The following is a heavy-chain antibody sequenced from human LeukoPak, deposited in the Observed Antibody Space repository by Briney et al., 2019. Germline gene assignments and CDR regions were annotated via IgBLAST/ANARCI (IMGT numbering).Heavy chain of an antibody. V-gene: IGHV3-7*03. Sequence: GGSLRLSCAASGFTFSSYWMSWVRQAPGKGLEWVANIKQDGSEKYYVDSAKGRFTISRDNAKNSLYLQMNSLRAEDTAVYYCAREGEINYYDSSGYYPYWGQGTLVTVSS. CDR3: AREGEINYYDSSGYYPY. D-gene: IGHD3-22*01. CDR2: IKQDGSEK. J-gene: IGHJ4*02. CDR1: GFTFSSYW.